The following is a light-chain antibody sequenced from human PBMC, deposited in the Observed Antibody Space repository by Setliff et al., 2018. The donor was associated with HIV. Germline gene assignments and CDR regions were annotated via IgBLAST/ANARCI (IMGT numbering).Light chain of an antibody. J-gene: IGLJ1*01. CDR3: CSYAGSYTFYV. Sequence: QSALTQPRSVSGSPGQSVTISCTGTSSDVGGYNYVSWYQQHPGKAPKLMIYDVSKRPSGVPDRFSGSKSGNTASLTISGLQAVDEADYYCCSYAGSYTFYVFGTGTKVTVL. CDR1: SSDVGGYNY. V-gene: IGLV2-11*01. CDR2: DVS.